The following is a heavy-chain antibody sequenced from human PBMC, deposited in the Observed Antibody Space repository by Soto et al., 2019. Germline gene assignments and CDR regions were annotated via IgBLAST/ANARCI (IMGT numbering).Heavy chain of an antibody. V-gene: IGHV4-31*03. CDR1: GGSISSDDFF. CDR2: ISHSGTT. D-gene: IGHD3-10*01. CDR3: ARGEDHGSGLSGGMDV. J-gene: IGHJ6*02. Sequence: QVQLQESGPGLVKPSETLSLSCNVSGGSISSDDFFWSWVRQHPARGLEWIGYISHSGTTYYNPSLQSRITISVDTSKNQFSLKLRSVTAADTAVYFCARGEDHGSGLSGGMDVWGQGTAVTVS.